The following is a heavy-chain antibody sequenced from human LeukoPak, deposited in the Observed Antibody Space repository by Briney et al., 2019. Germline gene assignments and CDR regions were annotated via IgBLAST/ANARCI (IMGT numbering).Heavy chain of an antibody. V-gene: IGHV5-51*01. J-gene: IGHJ4*02. CDR3: ARRDASNFDY. CDR2: IHPGDSDT. CDR1: GYSFTNYW. Sequence: GESLKISCKGSGYSFTNYWIGWVRQMPGKGLEWMGIIHPGDSDTRYSPSSQGQVTISADKSINTAYLQWSSLKASDTAIYYCARRDASNFDYWGQGTLVTVSS. D-gene: IGHD5-24*01.